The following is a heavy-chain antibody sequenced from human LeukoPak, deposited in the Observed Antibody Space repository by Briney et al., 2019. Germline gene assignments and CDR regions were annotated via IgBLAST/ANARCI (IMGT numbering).Heavy chain of an antibody. CDR1: GFTFSSYW. CDR3: ATSQPPNYDFWSGYYAPPDY. D-gene: IGHD3-3*01. Sequence: GGSLRLSCAASGFTFSSYWMSWVRQAPGKGLEWVANIKQDGSEKYYVDSVKGRFTISRDNAKNSLYLQMNSLRAEDTAVYYCATSQPPNYDFWSGYYAPPDYWGQGTLVTVSS. V-gene: IGHV3-7*01. CDR2: IKQDGSEK. J-gene: IGHJ4*02.